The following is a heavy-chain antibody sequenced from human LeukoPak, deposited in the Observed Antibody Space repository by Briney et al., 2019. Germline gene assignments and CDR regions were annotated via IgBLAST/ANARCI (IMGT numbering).Heavy chain of an antibody. CDR3: AKDWPSEWQHLPDYDAVDI. CDR1: GFTFSSYA. D-gene: IGHD6-13*01. CDR2: ISDSGGST. V-gene: IGHV3-23*01. J-gene: IGHJ3*02. Sequence: GGSPRLSCAASGFTFSSYAMCWVRQAPGKGLEWVSTISDSGGSTYYADSVNGRFTISRDNSKNTLFLQINSMRDEDTAVYYCAKDWPSEWQHLPDYDAVDIWGQGTMVTVSS.